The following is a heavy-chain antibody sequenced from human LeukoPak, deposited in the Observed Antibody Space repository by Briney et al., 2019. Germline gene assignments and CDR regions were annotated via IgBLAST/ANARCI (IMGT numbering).Heavy chain of an antibody. V-gene: IGHV1-2*02. CDR1: GYTFTGYY. CDR3: ARDPLKYSSSWSDKVRPYNWFDP. Sequence: GASVKVSCKASGYTFTGYYMHWVRQAPGQGLEWMGWINPNSGGTNYAQKFQGRVTMTRDKSIRTAYMELSRLRSDDTAVYYCARDPLKYSSSWSDKVRPYNWFDPWGQGTLVTVSS. CDR2: INPNSGGT. D-gene: IGHD6-13*01. J-gene: IGHJ5*02.